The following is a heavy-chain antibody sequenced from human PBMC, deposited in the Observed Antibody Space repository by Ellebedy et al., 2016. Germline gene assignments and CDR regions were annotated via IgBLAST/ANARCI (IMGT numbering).Heavy chain of an antibody. CDR2: INHSGST. CDR3: ARDVPTYSSSDY. V-gene: IGHV4-34*01. CDR1: GGSFSGYY. J-gene: IGHJ4*02. D-gene: IGHD6-6*01. Sequence: SQTLSLTCXVYGGSFSGYYWSWIRQPPGKGLEWIGEINHSGSTNYNPSLKSRVTISVDTSKNQFSLKLSSVTAADTAVYYCARDVPTYSSSDYWGQGTLVTVSS.